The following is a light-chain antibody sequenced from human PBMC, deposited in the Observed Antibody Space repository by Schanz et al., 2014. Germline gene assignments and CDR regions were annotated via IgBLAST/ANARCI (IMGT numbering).Light chain of an antibody. CDR2: DVS. Sequence: QSALTQPPSASGSPGQSVTISCTGTSSDVGGYNYVSWYQQHPGKAPKLMIYDVSKRPSGVPDRFSASKSGTSASLAITGLPAEDEADYYCQSYDSGLSGWVFGGGTKLTVL. V-gene: IGLV2-8*01. CDR1: SSDVGGYNY. J-gene: IGLJ3*02. CDR3: QSYDSGLSGWV.